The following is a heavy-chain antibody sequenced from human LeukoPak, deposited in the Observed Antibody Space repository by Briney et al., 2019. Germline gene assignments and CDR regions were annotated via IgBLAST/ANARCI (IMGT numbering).Heavy chain of an antibody. CDR3: TRDLGQWLLQGIFFDY. Sequence: ASVKVSCKASGYTFTSYGISWLRQAPGQGPEWMGWISAYSTYNGNTNYAQKFQGRVTMTTDTSTSTAYMELRSLRSDDTAVYYCTRDLGQWLLQGIFFDYWGQGTLVTVSS. CDR1: GYTFTSYG. CDR2: ISAYSTYNGNT. J-gene: IGHJ4*02. V-gene: IGHV1-18*01. D-gene: IGHD5-12*01.